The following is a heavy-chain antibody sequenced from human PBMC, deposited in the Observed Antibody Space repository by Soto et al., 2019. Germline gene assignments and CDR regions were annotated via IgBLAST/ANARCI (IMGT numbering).Heavy chain of an antibody. CDR2: INPNSGGT. CDR1: GYTFTGYY. CDR3: ARDREVLRYVDWLPNYYYYGMDV. V-gene: IGHV1-2*04. Sequence: GASVKVSCKASGYTFTGYYMHWVRQAPGQGLEWMGWINPNSGGTNYAQKFQGWVTMTRDTSISTAYMELSRLRSDDTAVYYCARDREVLRYVDWLPNYYYYGMDVWGQGTTVTVSS. D-gene: IGHD3-9*01. J-gene: IGHJ6*02.